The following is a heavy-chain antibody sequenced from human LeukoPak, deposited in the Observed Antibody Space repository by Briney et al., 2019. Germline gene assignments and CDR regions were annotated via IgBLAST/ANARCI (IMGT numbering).Heavy chain of an antibody. CDR2: VYATGNT. CDR3: ARDRSYYSDTGADY. J-gene: IGHJ4*02. V-gene: IGHV4-61*02. D-gene: IGHD2-8*02. Sequence: PSQTLSLTCSVSGTSINRGTHYWSWVRQAAGKGLEWIGRVYATGNTNYNPSLWSRLSISIDTPRNQFSLRLGSVTAADTAIYYCARDRSYYSDTGADYWGQGKMVIVSS. CDR1: GTSINRGTHY.